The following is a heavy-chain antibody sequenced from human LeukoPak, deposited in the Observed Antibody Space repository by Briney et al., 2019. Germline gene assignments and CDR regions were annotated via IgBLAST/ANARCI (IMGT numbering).Heavy chain of an antibody. CDR2: IYFSGSS. D-gene: IGHD2-21*01. Sequence: SETLSLTCIVSGGSINNYYWSWIRQPPGKGLEWIGFIYFSGSSNYNPSLKSRVTFSVDTSKNQFSLKLSSVTAADTAVYYCARVFGPHATYSPFDYWGQGTLVTVSS. CDR1: GGSINNYY. J-gene: IGHJ4*02. CDR3: ARVFGPHATYSPFDY. V-gene: IGHV4-59*01.